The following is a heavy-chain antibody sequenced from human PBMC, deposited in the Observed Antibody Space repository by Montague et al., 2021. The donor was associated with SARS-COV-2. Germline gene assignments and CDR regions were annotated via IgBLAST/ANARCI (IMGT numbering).Heavy chain of an antibody. CDR2: SNHRGST. Sequence: SETLSLTCAVDGGSFSNYYWSWIRQPPGKGLEWIGDSNHRGSTNYNPSLKSRVTISVDTSKNQFSLKLTSVTAADTAVYFCARFGSGTLEFDLWGQGTLVTVSS. D-gene: IGHD1-26*01. CDR3: ARFGSGTLEFDL. CDR1: GGSFSNYY. V-gene: IGHV4-34*01. J-gene: IGHJ4*02.